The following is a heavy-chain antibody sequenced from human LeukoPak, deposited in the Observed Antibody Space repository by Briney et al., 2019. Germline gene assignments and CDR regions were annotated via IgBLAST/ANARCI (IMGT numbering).Heavy chain of an antibody. D-gene: IGHD5-18*01. CDR3: ARGGYSFDY. CDR2: LHADGVEQ. Sequence: GRSPRLSCAASGFSLSGYWMTWVRQAPGKGLEWVARLHADGVEQNYVDSVTGRFTMSRDNAKNSLDLQMNSLRVEDTAVYYCARGGYSFDYLGQGTLVAVSS. V-gene: IGHV3-7*01. J-gene: IGHJ4*02. CDR1: GFSLSGYW.